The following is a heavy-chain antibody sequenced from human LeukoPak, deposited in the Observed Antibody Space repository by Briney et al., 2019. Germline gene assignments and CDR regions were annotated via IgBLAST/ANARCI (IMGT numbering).Heavy chain of an antibody. Sequence: GASVKVSCKVSGYTFTDCDINWERQATGQGLEWMGWMNPKTANTGYAQKFQGRLTMTRDISINTAYMELSSLTSEDTAVYFCVRNYDYWSGYFPYWGQGTLVTVSS. V-gene: IGHV1-8*01. D-gene: IGHD3-3*01. CDR2: MNPKTANT. J-gene: IGHJ4*02. CDR1: GYTFTDCD. CDR3: VRNYDYWSGYFPY.